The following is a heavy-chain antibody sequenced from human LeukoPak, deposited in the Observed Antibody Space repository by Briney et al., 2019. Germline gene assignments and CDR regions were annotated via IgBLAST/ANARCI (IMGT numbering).Heavy chain of an antibody. CDR3: ARQGTNWFDP. V-gene: IGHV5-51*01. CDR2: IYPGDSET. J-gene: IGHJ5*02. Sequence: GESLKISCQGSGYSFTSYWIGWVRPMPGKGLEWMGIIYPGDSETRYRPSFQGQVTISGDQSISTAYLQWSSLKASDTAMYYCARQGTNWFDPWGQGTLVTVSS. D-gene: IGHD1-1*01. CDR1: GYSFTSYW.